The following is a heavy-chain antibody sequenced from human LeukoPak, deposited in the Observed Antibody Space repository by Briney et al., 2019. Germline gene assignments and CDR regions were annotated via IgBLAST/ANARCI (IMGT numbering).Heavy chain of an antibody. CDR1: GGSISSGDYY. CDR3: ARYEIAAAGPDAFDI. Sequence: PSQTLSLTCTVSGGSISSGDYYWSWIRQPPGKGLEWIGYIYYSGSTYYNPSLKSRVTISVDTSKNQFSLKLSSVTAADTAVYYCARYEIAAAGPDAFDIWGQGAMVTVSS. D-gene: IGHD6-13*01. V-gene: IGHV4-30-4*08. J-gene: IGHJ3*02. CDR2: IYYSGST.